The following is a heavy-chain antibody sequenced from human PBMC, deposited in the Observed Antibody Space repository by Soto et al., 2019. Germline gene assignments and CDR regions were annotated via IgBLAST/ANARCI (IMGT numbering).Heavy chain of an antibody. CDR1: GFSLKTYS. CDR3: ARDTPRVAGSFDY. V-gene: IGHV3-21*01. D-gene: IGHD6-19*01. CDR2: ISSSGNHI. J-gene: IGHJ4*02. Sequence: EEKLLESGGGLVKPGGSLRLSCGASGFSLKTYSMKWLRHVPGKGLEWVSSISSSGNHIDYADSVKGRFNISRDNAKNSLFLHMSNLRADDTAVYYCARDTPRVAGSFDYWGQGTLVTVSS.